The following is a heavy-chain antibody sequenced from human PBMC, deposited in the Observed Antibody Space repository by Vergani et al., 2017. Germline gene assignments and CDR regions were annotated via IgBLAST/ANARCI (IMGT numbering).Heavy chain of an antibody. V-gene: IGHV3-23*01. J-gene: IGHJ4*02. Sequence: EVQLLESGGGLVQPGGSLRLSCAASGFTFSSYAMSWVRQAPGKGLEWVSAISGSGGSTYYADSVKGRFTISRDNSKNTLYLQMNSLRAEDTAVYYCAKDRITIFGVVSALFDYWGQGTLVTVSS. CDR3: AKDRITIFGVVSALFDY. CDR1: GFTFSSYA. CDR2: ISGSGGST. D-gene: IGHD3-3*01.